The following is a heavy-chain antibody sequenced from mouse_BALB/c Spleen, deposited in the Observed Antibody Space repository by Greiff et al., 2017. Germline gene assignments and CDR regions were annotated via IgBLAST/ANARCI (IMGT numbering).Heavy chain of an antibody. V-gene: IGHV5-12-2*01. J-gene: IGHJ2*01. D-gene: IGHD1-2*01. Sequence: EGKLVESGGGLVQPGGSLKLSCAASGFTFSSYTMSWVRQTPEKRLEWVAYISNGGGSTYYPDTVKGRFTISRDNAKNTLYLQMSSLKSEDTAMYYCARDGRLDYWGQGTTLTVSS. CDR3: ARDGRLDY. CDR1: GFTFSSYT. CDR2: ISNGGGST.